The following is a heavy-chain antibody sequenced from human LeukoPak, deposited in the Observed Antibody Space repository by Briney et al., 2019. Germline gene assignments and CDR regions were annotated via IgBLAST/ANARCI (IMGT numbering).Heavy chain of an antibody. CDR3: AREGLVGIAAAGTMQVRIDY. CDR2: ISAYNGNT. J-gene: IGHJ4*02. V-gene: IGHV1-18*01. CDR1: GYTFTNYD. Sequence: ASVKVSCKASGYTFTNYDISWVRQAPGQGLEWMGWISAYNGNTNYAQKLQGRVTMTTDTSTSTAYMELRSLRSDDTAVYYCAREGLVGIAAAGTMQVRIDYWGQGTLVTVSS. D-gene: IGHD6-13*01.